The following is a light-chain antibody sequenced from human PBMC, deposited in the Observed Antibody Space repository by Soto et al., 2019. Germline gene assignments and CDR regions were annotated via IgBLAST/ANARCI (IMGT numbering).Light chain of an antibody. J-gene: IGKJ1*01. Sequence: ETVMTQSPATLSVSPGERATLSCSASQGVSSDLAWYQQKPGQAPRLLIYGESTRATGIPARFSGSGSGREFTLTISSLQSEDYAVYYCLQYHKSWTFGQGTKVEIK. CDR1: QGVSSD. CDR2: GES. CDR3: LQYHKSWT. V-gene: IGKV3-15*01.